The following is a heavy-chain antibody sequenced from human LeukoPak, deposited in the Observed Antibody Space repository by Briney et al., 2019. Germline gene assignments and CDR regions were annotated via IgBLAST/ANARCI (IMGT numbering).Heavy chain of an antibody. J-gene: IGHJ4*02. Sequence: PGGSLRLSCAASGFTFSSYAMSWVRQAPGKGLEWVSAISGSGGSTYYADSVKGRFTISRDNSKNTLYLQMNSLRAEDTAVYYCANGGGYCSSTSCSYWGQGTLATVSS. D-gene: IGHD2-2*01. V-gene: IGHV3-23*01. CDR2: ISGSGGST. CDR1: GFTFSSYA. CDR3: ANGGGYCSSTSCSY.